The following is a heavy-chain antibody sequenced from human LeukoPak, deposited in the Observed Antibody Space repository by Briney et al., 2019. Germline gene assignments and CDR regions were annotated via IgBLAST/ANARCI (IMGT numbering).Heavy chain of an antibody. J-gene: IGHJ4*02. V-gene: IGHV3-30*02. CDR1: GFTFSSYS. Sequence: GGSLRLSCAASGFTFSSYSMHWVRQAPGKGLEWVAFIRYDGSNKYYADSVKGRFTISRDNSKNTLYLQMNSLRADDTAVYYCAKVPTGMAVAGDFDYWGQGTLVTVSS. CDR2: IRYDGSNK. CDR3: AKVPTGMAVAGDFDY. D-gene: IGHD6-19*01.